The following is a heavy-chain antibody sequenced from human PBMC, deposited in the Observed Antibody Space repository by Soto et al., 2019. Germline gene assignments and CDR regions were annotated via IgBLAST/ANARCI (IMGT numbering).Heavy chain of an antibody. J-gene: IGHJ6*02. CDR3: ARGMWRAARRPGYYYYYGMDV. Sequence: GSLRLSCAASGFTFSSYAMHWVRQAPGKGLEWVAVISYDGSNKYYADSVKGRFTISRDNSKNTLYLQMNSLRAEDTAVYYCARGMWRAARRPGYYYYYGMDVWGQGTTVTVSS. CDR2: ISYDGSNK. D-gene: IGHD6-6*01. CDR1: GFTFSSYA. V-gene: IGHV3-30-3*01.